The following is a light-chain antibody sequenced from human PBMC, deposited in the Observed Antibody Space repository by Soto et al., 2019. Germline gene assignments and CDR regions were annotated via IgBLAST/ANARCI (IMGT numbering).Light chain of an antibody. V-gene: IGLV1-44*01. CDR2: SND. CDR1: SSNIASNT. CDR3: ASWDDSMNGHV. Sequence: QSVLTPPPSASGTPGQRVTVSCSGSSSNIASNTVNWYQQLPGTAPKLLIYSNDQRPSGVPDRFSASKSGTSASLAISGLQSEDEADYYCASWDDSMNGHVFGTGTQLTVL. J-gene: IGLJ1*01.